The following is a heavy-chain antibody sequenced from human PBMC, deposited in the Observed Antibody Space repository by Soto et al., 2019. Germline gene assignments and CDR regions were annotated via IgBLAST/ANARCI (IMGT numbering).Heavy chain of an antibody. CDR2: INAGNGNT. CDR3: ARAAYYYESSGYYPGDY. J-gene: IGHJ4*02. D-gene: IGHD3-22*01. V-gene: IGHV1-3*05. CDR1: GYSFTSYA. Sequence: QVQLVQSGAEEKKPGASVKVSCKASGYSFTSYAIHWMRQAPGQRLEWMGWINAGNGNTKVPQKCQVRVTVTRETSASTVYMEVSSLRSEDTAVYYWARAAYYYESSGYYPGDYWGQGTLVTVSS.